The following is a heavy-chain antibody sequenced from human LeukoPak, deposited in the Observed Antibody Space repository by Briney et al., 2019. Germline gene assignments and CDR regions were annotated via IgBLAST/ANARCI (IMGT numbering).Heavy chain of an antibody. J-gene: IGHJ3*02. D-gene: IGHD3-3*01. CDR3: AKDMVGEYYDFWSGYYISHAFHI. V-gene: IGHV3-9*01. CDR2: ISWNSGSI. Sequence: GGSLRLSCAASGFTFDDYAMHWVRQAPGKGLEWVSGISWNSGSIGYADSVKGRFTISRDNAKNSLYLQMNSLRAEDTALYYCAKDMVGEYYDFWSGYYISHAFHIWGQGTMVTVSS. CDR1: GFTFDDYA.